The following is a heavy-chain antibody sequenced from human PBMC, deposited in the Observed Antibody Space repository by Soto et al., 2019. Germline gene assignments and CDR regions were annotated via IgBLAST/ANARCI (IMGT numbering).Heavy chain of an antibody. V-gene: IGHV5-10-1*01. Sequence: HGESLKISCKGSGYSFTSYWISWVRQMPGKGLEWMGRIDPSDSYTNYSPSFQGHVTISADKSISTAYLQWSSLKASDAAMSYCARHQVWDVDYWGQGTLVTV. CDR1: GYSFTSYW. J-gene: IGHJ4*02. D-gene: IGHD3-16*01. CDR2: IDPSDSYT. CDR3: ARHQVWDVDY.